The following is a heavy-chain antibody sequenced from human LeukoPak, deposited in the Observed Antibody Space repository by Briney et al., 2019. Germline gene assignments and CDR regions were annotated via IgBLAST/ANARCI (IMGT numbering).Heavy chain of an antibody. CDR1: GGSFSGYY. CDR3: ARHLRLTRDYSTYTG. V-gene: IGHV4-34*01. J-gene: IGHJ4*02. D-gene: IGHD4-17*01. CDR2: INHSGST. Sequence: PSETLSLTCAVYGGSFSGYYWSWIRQPPGKGLEWIGEINHSGSTNYNPSLKSRVTISVDTSKKQFSLKVSSVTAADTAVYYCARHLRLTRDYSTYTGWGKGTLVTVSS.